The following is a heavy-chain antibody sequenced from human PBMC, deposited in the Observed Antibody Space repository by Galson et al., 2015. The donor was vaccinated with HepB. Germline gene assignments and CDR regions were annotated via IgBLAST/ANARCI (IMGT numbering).Heavy chain of an antibody. Sequence: CAASGFTFSSYWMHWVRQAPGKGLEWVANVEKDGSAKNYVESVKGRFTISRDNAKNSLYLQMNSLRAEDSAVYYCARDTAAVGYTDYWGLGALVTVSS. CDR1: GFTFSSYW. CDR3: ARDTAAVGYTDY. J-gene: IGHJ4*02. V-gene: IGHV3-7*01. D-gene: IGHD6-13*01. CDR2: VEKDGSAK.